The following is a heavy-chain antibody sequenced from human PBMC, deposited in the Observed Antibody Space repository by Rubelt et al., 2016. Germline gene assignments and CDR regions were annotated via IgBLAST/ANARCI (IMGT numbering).Heavy chain of an antibody. CDR1: GFTFSSYS. Sequence: EVQLVESGGGLVQPGGSLRLSCAASGFTFSSYSMNWVRQAPGKGLEWVSYISSSSDAIYYADSVKGRFTISRDNAKNSLYMKMYRRGAGDTGVYYCASDLYFYDSSPYSHDYWGQGTLVTVSS. CDR2: ISSSSDAI. V-gene: IGHV3-48*04. CDR3: ASDLYFYDSSPYSHDY. J-gene: IGHJ4*02. D-gene: IGHD3-22*01.